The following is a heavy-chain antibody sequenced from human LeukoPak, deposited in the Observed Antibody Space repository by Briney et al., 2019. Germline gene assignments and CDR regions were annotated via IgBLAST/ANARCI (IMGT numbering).Heavy chain of an antibody. J-gene: IGHJ4*02. CDR3: ARGPRGRIAAAGY. CDR1: GFTFSSYA. CDR2: ISYDGSNK. D-gene: IGHD6-13*01. V-gene: IGHV3-30-3*01. Sequence: GGSLRLSCAAPGFTFSSYAMHWVRQAPGKGLEWVAVISYDGSNKYYADSVKGRFTISRDNSKNTPYLQMNSLRAEDTAVYYCARGPRGRIAAAGYWGQGTLVTVSS.